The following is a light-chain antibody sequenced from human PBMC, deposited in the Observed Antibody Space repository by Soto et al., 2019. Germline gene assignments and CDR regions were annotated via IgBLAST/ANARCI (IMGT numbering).Light chain of an antibody. CDR3: SSYTSSDTPYV. V-gene: IGLV2-14*01. CDR2: VNS. CDR1: SSDLGDYKY. Sequence: QSALTQPASVSGSPGQSITISCTGTSSDLGDYKYVSWYQQHPDKAPKLIIFVNSNRPSGVSTRFSGSKSGNTASLTISGRQAEDEADYYCSSYTSSDTPYVFGTGTKLTVL. J-gene: IGLJ1*01.